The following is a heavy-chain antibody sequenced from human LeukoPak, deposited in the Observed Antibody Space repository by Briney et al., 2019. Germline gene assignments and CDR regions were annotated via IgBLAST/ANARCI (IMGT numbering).Heavy chain of an antibody. V-gene: IGHV3-7*01. CDR2: IKQDGSEK. CDR1: GFTFSSYA. CDR3: ARETYYYDSSGSSLDY. D-gene: IGHD3-22*01. Sequence: GGSLRLSCAASGFTFSSYAMSWVRQAPGKGLEWVANIKQDGSEKYYVDSVKGRFTISRDNAKNSLYLQMNSLRAEDTAVYYCARETYYYDSSGSSLDYWGQGTLVTVSS. J-gene: IGHJ4*02.